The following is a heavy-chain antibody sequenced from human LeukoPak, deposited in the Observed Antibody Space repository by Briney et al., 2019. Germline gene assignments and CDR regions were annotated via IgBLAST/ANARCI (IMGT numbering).Heavy chain of an antibody. CDR2: VYHSGAA. CDR1: GGSISSGGYY. D-gene: IGHD4-17*01. V-gene: IGHV4-31*03. J-gene: IGHJ4*02. Sequence: SETLSLTCTVSGGSISSGGYYWTWIRQHPGKGLEWIGYVYHSGAAYYNPSLKSRLTISVDTSRNKFSLKLSSVTAADTAVYYDARTGSTVTMLYPFDHWGQGTLVTVSS. CDR3: ARTGSTVTMLYPFDH.